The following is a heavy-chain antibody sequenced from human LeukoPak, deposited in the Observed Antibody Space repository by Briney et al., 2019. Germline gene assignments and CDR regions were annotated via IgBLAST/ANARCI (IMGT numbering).Heavy chain of an antibody. CDR2: ISGSGGST. Sequence: GGSLRLSCAASGFTFSSYAMSWVRQAPGKGLEWVSAISGSGGSTYYADSVKGRFTISRDDSKNTLYLQMNSLRAEDTAVYYCAKDPSYSSRFDYWGQGTLVTVSS. CDR1: GFTFSSYA. D-gene: IGHD6-13*01. J-gene: IGHJ4*02. V-gene: IGHV3-23*01. CDR3: AKDPSYSSRFDY.